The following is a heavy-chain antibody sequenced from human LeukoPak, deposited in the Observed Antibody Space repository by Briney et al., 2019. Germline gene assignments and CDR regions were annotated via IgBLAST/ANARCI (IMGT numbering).Heavy chain of an antibody. CDR3: ARQDTAMSYAYDI. J-gene: IGHJ3*02. CDR1: GASISSYY. Sequence: SETLCLTCIVSGASISSYYWTWIRQPPGKGLEWIGFSHHSGGAYYNPSLKSRVTISLDTSKNQFCLKLSSVTAADTAVYYCARQDTAMSYAYDIWGQGTMVIVSS. V-gene: IGHV4-59*08. D-gene: IGHD5-18*01. CDR2: SHHSGGA.